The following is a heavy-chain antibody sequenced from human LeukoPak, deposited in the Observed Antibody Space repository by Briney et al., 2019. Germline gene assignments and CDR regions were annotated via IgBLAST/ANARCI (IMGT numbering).Heavy chain of an antibody. CDR3: ARDFYDGFALYY. J-gene: IGHJ4*02. CDR1: GFAFNTYS. D-gene: IGHD2/OR15-2a*01. V-gene: IGHV3-21*03. Sequence: PGESLRLSCAASGFAFNTYSMNWVRQAPGKGLEWVSFIFSSSTYIYYTDSVKGRFTISRDNARNSLYLQMDNLRAEDTGVYYCARDFYDGFALYYWGQGTLVTVSS. CDR2: IFSSSTYI.